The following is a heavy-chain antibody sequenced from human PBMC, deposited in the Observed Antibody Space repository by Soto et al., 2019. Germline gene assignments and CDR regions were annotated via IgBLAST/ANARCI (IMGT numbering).Heavy chain of an antibody. D-gene: IGHD3-9*01. CDR2: IFYSGST. V-gene: IGHV4-39*01. CDR3: ARQTATYDPAHFDYHFDY. J-gene: IGHJ4*02. CDR1: GGSLSSSRYY. Sequence: QSPTLSLTCTVSGGSLSSSRYYWGWIRQSPGKGLEWIGSIFYSGSTNYNPSLKSRVTISVDTSKNQFSLKLSSVTAADTALYYCARQTATYDPAHFDYHFDYWGQGTLVTVSS.